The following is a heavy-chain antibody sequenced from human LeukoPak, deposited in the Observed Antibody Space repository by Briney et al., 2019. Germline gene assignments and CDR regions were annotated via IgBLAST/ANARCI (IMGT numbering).Heavy chain of an antibody. D-gene: IGHD3-22*01. CDR3: ARGEYYYDSSGAEGP. V-gene: IGHV4-31*03. J-gene: IGHJ5*02. CDR2: IYYSGST. Sequence: SETLSLTCIVSGGSISSGGYYWSWIRQHPGKGLEWIGYIYYSGSTYYNPSLKSRVTISVDTSKNQFSLKLSSVTAADTAVYYCARGEYYYDSSGAEGPWGQGTLVTVSS. CDR1: GGSISSGGYY.